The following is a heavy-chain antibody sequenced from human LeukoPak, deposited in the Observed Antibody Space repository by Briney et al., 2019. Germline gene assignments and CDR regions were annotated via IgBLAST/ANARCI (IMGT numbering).Heavy chain of an antibody. CDR1: GLNFSVYY. Sequence: GGSLRLSCAASGLNFSVYYMTWIRQAPGKGLEWLSHISKSGTTVYYADSVKGRFTISRDSAKNSLYLHMNSLRAEDTAVYYCAAGVALDYWGQGALVTVSS. D-gene: IGHD3-3*01. CDR2: ISKSGTTV. J-gene: IGHJ4*02. CDR3: AAGVALDY. V-gene: IGHV3-11*01.